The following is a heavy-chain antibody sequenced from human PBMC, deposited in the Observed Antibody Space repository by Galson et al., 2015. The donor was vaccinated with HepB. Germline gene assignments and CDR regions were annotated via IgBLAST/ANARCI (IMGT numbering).Heavy chain of an antibody. CDR3: ARGAYSGRSNYFDY. Sequence: SVKVSCKASGYTFSNYYMHWVRQAPGQGLEWMGVINPRGDRTSYAQKFQGRLSMTRDTSTTTLYLELSSLRSEDTAVYYCARGAYSGRSNYFDYWGQGTLVTVSS. J-gene: IGHJ4*02. CDR2: INPRGDRT. D-gene: IGHD1-26*01. CDR1: GYTFSNYY. V-gene: IGHV1-46*01.